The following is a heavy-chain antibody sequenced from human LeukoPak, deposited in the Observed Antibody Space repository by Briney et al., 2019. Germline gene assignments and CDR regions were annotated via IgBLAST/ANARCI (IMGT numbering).Heavy chain of an antibody. D-gene: IGHD2-15*01. Sequence: GGSLRLSCAASGFTFSNYAMSWVRQAPGKGLEWFSAITDSGGDTYYADSVRGRFTISRDNSKNTLDLQMSSLRAEDTAVYYCAKGSASSRPYYFDYWGQGALVTVSS. CDR1: GFTFSNYA. CDR2: ITDSGGDT. CDR3: AKGSASSRPYYFDY. J-gene: IGHJ4*02. V-gene: IGHV3-23*01.